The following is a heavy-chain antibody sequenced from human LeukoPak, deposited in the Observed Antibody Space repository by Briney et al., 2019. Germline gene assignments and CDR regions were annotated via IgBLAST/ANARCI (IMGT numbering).Heavy chain of an antibody. CDR3: ARESRILLERLSIDY. D-gene: IGHD1-1*01. CDR1: GGSISSSNW. V-gene: IGHV4-4*02. CDR2: IYHSGST. Sequence: SGTLSLTCAVSGGSISSSNWWSWVRQPPGQGLEWIGEIYHSGSTNYNPSLKSRVTISVDKSKNQFSLKLSSVTAADTAMYYCARESRILLERLSIDYWGQGTLVTVSS. J-gene: IGHJ4*02.